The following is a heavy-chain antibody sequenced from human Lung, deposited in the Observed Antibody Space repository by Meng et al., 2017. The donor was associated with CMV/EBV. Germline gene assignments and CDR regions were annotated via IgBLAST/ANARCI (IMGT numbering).Heavy chain of an antibody. V-gene: IGHV4-38-2*02. CDR3: ARGWGAALDY. J-gene: IGHJ4*02. CDR2: FYHTGST. Sequence: SXTLSLTCTVSGYSISSGNYWGWIRQPPGKGLEWIGSFYHTGSTSYNPSLKSRVTISLDTSKNQFSLKLTSVTAADTAVYYCARGWGAALDYWGQGTVVTVSS. D-gene: IGHD1-26*01. CDR1: GYSISSGNY.